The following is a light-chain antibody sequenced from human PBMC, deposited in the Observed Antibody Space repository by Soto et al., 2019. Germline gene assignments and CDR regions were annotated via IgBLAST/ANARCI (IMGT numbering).Light chain of an antibody. V-gene: IGKV1-17*01. Sequence: DIQMTQSPSSLSASVGDRVTMTCRASQDIRIDLGWYQQKPGKAPKRLIYAASSLQSGVPSRFSGSGSGTEFTLTISSLQPEDFGTYYCLQHNSYPITFGQGTRLEIK. CDR3: LQHNSYPIT. CDR1: QDIRID. CDR2: AAS. J-gene: IGKJ5*01.